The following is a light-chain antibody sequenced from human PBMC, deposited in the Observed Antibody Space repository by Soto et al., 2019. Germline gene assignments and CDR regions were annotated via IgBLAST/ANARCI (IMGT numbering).Light chain of an antibody. Sequence: QSALTQPASVSGSPGQSITISCTGTNRDIGIYNLVSWYQQHPGKVPQVIIYDVTKRPSGVSDRFSGSKSGNTASLTISGLQAEDEADYYCCSYAGTTTVVIFGGGTKVTVL. V-gene: IGLV2-23*02. J-gene: IGLJ2*01. CDR1: NRDIGIYNL. CDR3: CSYAGTTTVVI. CDR2: DVT.